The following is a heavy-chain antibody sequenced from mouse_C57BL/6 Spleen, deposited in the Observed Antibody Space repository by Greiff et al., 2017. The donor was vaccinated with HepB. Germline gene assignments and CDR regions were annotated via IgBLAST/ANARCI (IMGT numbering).Heavy chain of an antibody. Sequence: EVQLVESGGGLVQPGGSMKLSCAASGFTFSDAWMDWVRQSPEKGLEWVAEIRNKANNHATYYAESVKGRFTISRDDSKSSVYLQMNSLRAEDTGIYYCTQILPNYYGSSSWYFDVWGTGTTVTVSS. V-gene: IGHV6-6*01. CDR2: IRNKANNHAT. CDR3: TQILPNYYGSSSWYFDV. J-gene: IGHJ1*03. D-gene: IGHD1-1*01. CDR1: GFTFSDAW.